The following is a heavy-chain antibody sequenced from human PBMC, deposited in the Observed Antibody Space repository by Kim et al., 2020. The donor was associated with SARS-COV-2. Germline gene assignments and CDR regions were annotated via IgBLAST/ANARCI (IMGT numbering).Heavy chain of an antibody. Sequence: SETLSLTCTVSGGSISSSSYYWGWIRQPPGKGLEWIGSIYYRGSTYYNPSLKSRVTISVDTSKNQFSLKLTSVTAADTAVYYCASHYVDTAMGGGYWGQG. D-gene: IGHD5-18*01. V-gene: IGHV4-39*01. CDR3: ASHYVDTAMGGGY. CDR2: IYYRGST. CDR1: GGSISSSSYY. J-gene: IGHJ4*02.